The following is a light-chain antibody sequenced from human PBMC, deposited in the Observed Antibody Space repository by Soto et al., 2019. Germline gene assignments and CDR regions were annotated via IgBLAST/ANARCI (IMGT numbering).Light chain of an antibody. CDR1: QSVSNN. Sequence: EVVFTQAPATPALSPGERTTPSCRASQSVSNNLAWYQQKPGQAPRLLIYSASSRATGFPARFSGSGSGTEFNLTISSLQSEDFGVYYCQQYNNWPRATFGGGTKVDIK. V-gene: IGKV3-15*01. J-gene: IGKJ4*01. CDR2: SAS. CDR3: QQYNNWPRAT.